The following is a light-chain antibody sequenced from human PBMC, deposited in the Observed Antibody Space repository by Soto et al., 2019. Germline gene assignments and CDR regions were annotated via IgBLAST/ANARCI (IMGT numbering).Light chain of an antibody. CDR1: NNDVGFYNY. V-gene: IGLV2-11*01. CDR3: SSYTNINTRACV. J-gene: IGLJ1*01. CDR2: DVN. Sequence: QSVLTQPRSVSGSPGQSVTISCTGTNNDVGFYNYVSWYQQQLGKAPKLLIYDVNKRPSGVPPRFSGSKSANTASLTISGLQAADEADYYCSSYTNINTRACVFGTGTKVTVL.